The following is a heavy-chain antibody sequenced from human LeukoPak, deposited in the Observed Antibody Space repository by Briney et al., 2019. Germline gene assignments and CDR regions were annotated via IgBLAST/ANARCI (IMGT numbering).Heavy chain of an antibody. CDR2: IWYDGSNK. CDR3: ARGTILGVPYGMDV. Sequence: GSLRLSCAASGFTFSSYGMHWVRQAPGKGLEWVAVIWYDGSNKYYADSVKGRFTISRDNSKNTLYLQMNSLRAEDTAVYYCARGTILGVPYGMDVWGQGTTVTVSS. V-gene: IGHV3-33*01. J-gene: IGHJ6*02. D-gene: IGHD3-3*01. CDR1: GFTFSSYG.